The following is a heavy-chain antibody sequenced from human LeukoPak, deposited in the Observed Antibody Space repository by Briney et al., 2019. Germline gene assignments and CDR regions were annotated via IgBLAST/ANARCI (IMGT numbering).Heavy chain of an antibody. CDR1: GFTFSDYY. D-gene: IGHD3-22*01. J-gene: IGHJ4*02. Sequence: GGSLRLSCAASGFTFSDYYMSWIRQAPGKGLEWVSYISSSGSTIYYADSVKGRFTISRDNAKNSLYLQMNSLRAEDTAVYYCARSLNYYDSSGSGHWGQGTLVTVSS. CDR3: ARSLNYYDSSGSGH. V-gene: IGHV3-11*01. CDR2: ISSSGSTI.